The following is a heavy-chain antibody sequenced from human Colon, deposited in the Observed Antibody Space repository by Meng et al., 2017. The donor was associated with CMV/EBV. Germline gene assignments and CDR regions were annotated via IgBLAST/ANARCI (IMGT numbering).Heavy chain of an antibody. Sequence: SETLSLTCTVSGGSVTSGSDYWSWIRQAPGKGLEWIGNIHNGGHTYYNSSLKSRLTISVDTSKNQFSLRLTSVTAADTAIYYCAREKKVGWELSLDYWGQGTLVTVSS. J-gene: IGHJ4*02. D-gene: IGHD1-26*01. V-gene: IGHV4-61*01. CDR2: IHNGGHT. CDR3: AREKKVGWELSLDY. CDR1: GGSVTSGSDY.